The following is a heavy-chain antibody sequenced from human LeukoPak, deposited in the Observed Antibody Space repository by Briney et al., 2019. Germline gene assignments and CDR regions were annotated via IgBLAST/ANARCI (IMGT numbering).Heavy chain of an antibody. V-gene: IGHV3-21*01. D-gene: IGHD4-17*01. Sequence: GGSLRLSCAVSGFTFSSYSMCWVRQAPGKGLEWVSFISSSSSYIYYADSVKGRFTISRDNAKNSLYLQMNSLRAEDTAVYYCARAWDDYGDYVFDYWGQGTLVTVSS. CDR2: ISSSSSYI. CDR3: ARAWDDYGDYVFDY. J-gene: IGHJ4*02. CDR1: GFTFSSYS.